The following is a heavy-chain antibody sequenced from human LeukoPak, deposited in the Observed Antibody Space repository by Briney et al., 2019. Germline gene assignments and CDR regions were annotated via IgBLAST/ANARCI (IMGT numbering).Heavy chain of an antibody. D-gene: IGHD2-2*02. J-gene: IGHJ5*02. CDR3: ARASVAIPQYCNS. CDR2: ISGTGSST. Sequence: GGSLRLSCEASGFTFGNYAMNWVRQAPGKGLEWVSTISGTGSSTYYADSAKGRFTISRDNSKDTLFLQLNSLTAADTAMYFCARASVAIPQYCNSWGQGTLVTVSS. CDR1: GFTFGNYA. V-gene: IGHV3-23*01.